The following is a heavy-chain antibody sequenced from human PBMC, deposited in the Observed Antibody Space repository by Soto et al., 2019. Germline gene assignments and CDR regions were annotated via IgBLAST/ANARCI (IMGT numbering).Heavy chain of an antibody. CDR2: NYYRGIT. D-gene: IGHD6-6*01. J-gene: IGHJ6*02. CDR1: GGSISSGGYY. CDR3: ARGSSIAGLYYGMDV. V-gene: IGHV4-31*03. Sequence: QVQLQESGPGLVKPSQTLSLTCTVSGGSISSGGYYWTWIRQHPGKGLEWIGYNYYRGITYYNPSLKSRVNTTLDTSKNQCSLKLSSVTAADTAVYYCARGSSIAGLYYGMDVWGQGTTVTVSS.